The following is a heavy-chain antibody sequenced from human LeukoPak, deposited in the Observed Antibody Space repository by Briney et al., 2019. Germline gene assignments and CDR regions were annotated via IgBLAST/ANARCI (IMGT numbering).Heavy chain of an antibody. CDR3: ARGESDCADY. CDR1: GFTFSSYS. CDR2: ISYDGSNK. Sequence: RSGGSLRLSCAASGFTFSSYSMNWVRQAPGKGLEWVAVISYDGSNKYYADSVKGRFTISRDNSKNTLYLQMNSLKAEDTAVYYCARGESDCADYWGQGTLVTVSS. D-gene: IGHD2-21*02. J-gene: IGHJ4*02. V-gene: IGHV3-30*03.